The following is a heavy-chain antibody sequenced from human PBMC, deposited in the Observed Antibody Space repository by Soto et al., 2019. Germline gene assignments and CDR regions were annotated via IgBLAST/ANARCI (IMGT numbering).Heavy chain of an antibody. CDR3: ARDHPAHYGSGSYYSFYYYCGMDV. CDR1: GYTFTSYG. Sequence: ASVKVSCKASGYTFTSYGISWVRQAPGQGLEWMGWLSAYNGNTNYAQKLQGRVTMTTDTPASTAYMELRSLRPDDTAVYYCARDHPAHYGSGSYYSFYYYCGMDVWG. D-gene: IGHD3-10*01. J-gene: IGHJ6*02. CDR2: LSAYNGNT. V-gene: IGHV1-18*04.